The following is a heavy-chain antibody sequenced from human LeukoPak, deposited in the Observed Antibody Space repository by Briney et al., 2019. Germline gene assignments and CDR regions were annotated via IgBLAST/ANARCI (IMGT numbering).Heavy chain of an antibody. D-gene: IGHD6-19*01. Sequence: PSETLSLTCAVYGGSFSGYYWSWIRQPPGKGLEWIGEINHSGSTNYNPSLKSRVTISVDTSKNQFSLKLSSVTAADTAVYYCARVVVGNHRGEIGYWGQGTLVTVSS. CDR1: GGSFSGYY. CDR2: INHSGST. CDR3: ARVVVGNHRGEIGY. J-gene: IGHJ4*02. V-gene: IGHV4-34*01.